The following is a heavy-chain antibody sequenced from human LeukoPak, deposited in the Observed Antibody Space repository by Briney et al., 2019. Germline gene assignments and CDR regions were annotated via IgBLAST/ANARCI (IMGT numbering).Heavy chain of an antibody. CDR1: GGSISSYY. Sequence: SETLSLTCTVSGGSISSYYWSWIRQPPGKGLKWIGYIYYSGSTNYNPSLKSRVTISVDTSKNQFSLKLSSVTAADTAVYYCARDRVATTPLFDYWGQGTLVTVSP. CDR3: ARDRVATTPLFDY. V-gene: IGHV4-59*01. CDR2: IYYSGST. D-gene: IGHD1-26*01. J-gene: IGHJ4*02.